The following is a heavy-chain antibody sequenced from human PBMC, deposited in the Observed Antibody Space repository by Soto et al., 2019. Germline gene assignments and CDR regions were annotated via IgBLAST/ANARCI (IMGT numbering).Heavy chain of an antibody. J-gene: IGHJ6*02. CDR1: GDSVSSNSAA. CDR2: TYYRSKWYN. CDR3: AREGYYDSSGYPSSYYYYGMDV. D-gene: IGHD3-22*01. V-gene: IGHV6-1*01. Sequence: SQTLSLTCAISGDSVSSNSAAWNWIRQSPSRGLEWLGRTYYRSKWYNDYAVSVKSRITINPDTSKNQFSLQLNSVTPEDTAVYYCAREGYYDSSGYPSSYYYYGMDVWGQATTVTVSS.